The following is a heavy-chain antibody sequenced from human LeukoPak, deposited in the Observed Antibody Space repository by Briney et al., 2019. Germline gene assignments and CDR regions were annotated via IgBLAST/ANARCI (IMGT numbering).Heavy chain of an antibody. J-gene: IGHJ6*03. D-gene: IGHD6-13*01. CDR3: AKGAGSSSQFYYYYMDV. CDR1: GFTFSSYS. V-gene: IGHV3-48*01. Sequence: GSLRLSCAASGFTFSSYSMNWVRQAPGKGLEWVSYISSSSSTIYYADSVKGRFTISRDNSKNTLYLQMNSLRAEDTAVYYCAKGAGSSSQFYYYYMDVWGKGTTVTVSS. CDR2: ISSSSSTI.